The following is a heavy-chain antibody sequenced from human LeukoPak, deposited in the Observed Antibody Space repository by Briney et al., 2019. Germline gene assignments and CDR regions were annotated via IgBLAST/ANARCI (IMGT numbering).Heavy chain of an antibody. Sequence: ASVKVSCKASGYTFTSYDINWVRQATGQGLEWMGWMNPNSGNTGYAQKFQGRVTMTRNTSISTAYMELSSLRSEDTDVYYCARVGKGYYYDSSGYQLGYWGQGTLVTVSS. V-gene: IGHV1-8*01. CDR2: MNPNSGNT. J-gene: IGHJ4*02. D-gene: IGHD3-22*01. CDR3: ARVGKGYYYDSSGYQLGY. CDR1: GYTFTSYD.